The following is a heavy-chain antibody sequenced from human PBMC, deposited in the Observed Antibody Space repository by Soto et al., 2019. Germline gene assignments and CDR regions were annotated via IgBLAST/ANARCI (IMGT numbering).Heavy chain of an antibody. J-gene: IGHJ4*02. CDR3: ARGERVVQYAY. CDR1: GVSVSSGSYY. CDR2: IAYSGTT. Sequence: SEPRSLTCTVSGVSVSSGSYYWAWIRQPPGKGLEWIGFIAYSGTTKYNPSLQSSVTISAATSRSQISLTVSSPTAADTALYYWARGERVVQYAYWGPGTLVIVSS. D-gene: IGHD2-15*01. V-gene: IGHV4-61*01.